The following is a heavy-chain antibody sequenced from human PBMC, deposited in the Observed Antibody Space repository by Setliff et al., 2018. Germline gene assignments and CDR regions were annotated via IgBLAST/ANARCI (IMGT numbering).Heavy chain of an antibody. D-gene: IGHD3-16*02. V-gene: IGHV4-34*01. CDR3: ARGQDFYYIWGLYRYTTGEDWYFDL. Sequence: SETLSLTCAVYGGSLSGYFWTWIRQPPGKGLEWIGEINHSGITNYNPSLKSRVTISVDTSKNQFSLKLSSVTAADTAVYYCARGQDFYYIWGLYRYTTGEDWYFDLWGRGTLVTVSS. CDR1: GGSLSGYF. J-gene: IGHJ2*01. CDR2: INHSGIT.